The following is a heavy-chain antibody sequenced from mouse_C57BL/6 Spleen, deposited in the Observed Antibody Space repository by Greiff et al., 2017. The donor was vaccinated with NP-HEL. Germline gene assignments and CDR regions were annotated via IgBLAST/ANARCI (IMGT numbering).Heavy chain of an antibody. CDR3: ARPFYYGSSPAWFAY. V-gene: IGHV5-12*01. CDR1: GFTFSDYY. D-gene: IGHD1-1*01. Sequence: EVNVVESGGGLVQPGGSLKLSCAASGFTFSDYYMYWVRQTPEKRLEWVAYISNGGGSTYYPDTVKGRFTISRDNAKNTLYLQMSRLKSEDTAMYYCARPFYYGSSPAWFAYWGQGTLVTVSA. J-gene: IGHJ3*01. CDR2: ISNGGGST.